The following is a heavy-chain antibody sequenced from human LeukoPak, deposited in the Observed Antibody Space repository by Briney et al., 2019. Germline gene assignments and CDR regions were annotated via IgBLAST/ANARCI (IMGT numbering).Heavy chain of an antibody. J-gene: IGHJ6*03. CDR1: GYTFTGYY. Sequence: ASVTVSCKASGYTFTGYYMHWVRQAPGQGLEWMGWINPNSGGTNYAQKFQGRVTMTRDTSISTAYKELSRLRSDDSAVYYCARGVSGIYYYYYMDVWGKGTTVTISS. CDR3: ARGVSGIYYYYYMDV. CDR2: INPNSGGT. V-gene: IGHV1-2*02. D-gene: IGHD1-26*01.